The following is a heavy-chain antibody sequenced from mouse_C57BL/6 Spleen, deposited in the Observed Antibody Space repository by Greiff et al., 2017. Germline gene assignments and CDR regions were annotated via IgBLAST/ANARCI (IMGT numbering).Heavy chain of an antibody. V-gene: IGHV5-17*01. CDR2: ISSGSSTI. CDR3: ARSANWDWYFDV. D-gene: IGHD4-1*01. CDR1: GFTFSDYG. Sequence: EVQGVESGGGLVKPGGSLKLSCAASGFTFSDYGMHWVRQAPEKGLEWVAYISSGSSTIYYADTVKGRFTISGDNAKNTLFLQMTSLRAEDTAMYYCARSANWDWYFDVWGTGTTVTVSS. J-gene: IGHJ1*03.